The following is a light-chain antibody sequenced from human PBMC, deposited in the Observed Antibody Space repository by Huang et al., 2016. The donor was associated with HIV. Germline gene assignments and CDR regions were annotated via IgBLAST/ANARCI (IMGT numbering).Light chain of an antibody. CDR2: WAS. CDR3: QQYFNSPWT. V-gene: IGKV4-1*01. CDR1: QSLFYRSNNGNY. Sequence: DIVMTQSPDSLAVSLGEGASISCKSSQSLFYRSNNGNYLAWYQQKPGTPPKLLIYWASTRQSGVPDRFSGGGSGTDFTLTISSLQAEDVAVYFCQQYFNSPWTFGQGTRVELK. J-gene: IGKJ1*01.